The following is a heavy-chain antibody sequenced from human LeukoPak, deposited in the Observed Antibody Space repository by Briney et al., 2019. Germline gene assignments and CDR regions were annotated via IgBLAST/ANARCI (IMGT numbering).Heavy chain of an antibody. D-gene: IGHD3-22*01. CDR2: INPNSGGT. CDR3: AGSKYYYDRGMDV. V-gene: IGHV1-2*02. CDR1: GYSFTDKY. J-gene: IGHJ6*04. Sequence: ASVKVSCKASGYSFTDKYMHWVRQAPGQGLEWMGWINPNSGGTNYAQKFQGRVTMTRDTSISTAYMELSRLRSDDTAVYYCAGSKYYYDRGMDVWGKGTTVTVSS.